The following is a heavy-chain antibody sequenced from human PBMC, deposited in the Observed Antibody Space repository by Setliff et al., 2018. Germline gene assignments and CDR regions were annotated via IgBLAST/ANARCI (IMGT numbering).Heavy chain of an antibody. V-gene: IGHV3-7*03. D-gene: IGHD1-26*01. J-gene: IGHJ5*02. CDR2: IKPDGTEE. Sequence: GGSLRLSCAASGFTFDDYVMGWVRQAPGKGLEWVANIKPDGTEEYYVDSVKGRFTISRDNAKNSLYLQMNTLRAEDTAVYYCARDRGGATTRDLWGQGTLVTVSS. CDR1: GFTFDDYV. CDR3: ARDRGGATTRDL.